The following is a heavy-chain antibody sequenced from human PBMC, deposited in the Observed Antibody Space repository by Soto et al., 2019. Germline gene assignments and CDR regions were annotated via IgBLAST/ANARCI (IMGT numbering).Heavy chain of an antibody. CDR2: IYHSGST. V-gene: IGHV4-30-2*03. J-gene: IGHJ4*02. D-gene: IGHD4-17*01. CDR3: ARLYGDYTVDYYFDY. CDR1: GGSISSGGYS. Sequence: KTSETLSLTCAVSGGSISSGGYSWGWIRQPPGKGLEWIGSIYHSGSTYYNPSLKSRVTISVDTSKNQFSLKLSSVTAADTAVYYCARLYGDYTVDYYFDYWGQGTLVTVSS.